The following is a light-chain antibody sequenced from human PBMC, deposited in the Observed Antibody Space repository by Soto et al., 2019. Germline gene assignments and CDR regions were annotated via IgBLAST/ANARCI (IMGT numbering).Light chain of an antibody. Sequence: DIQMTQSPSTRSASVGDRVSITCRASQSISNWLAWYQQKPGKAPKLLIYKASSLESGVPSRFSGSGSGTEFTLTISSLRPHDFATYYCQQYHSWVSFGQGTRLEIK. CDR2: KAS. CDR3: QQYHSWVS. J-gene: IGKJ5*01. V-gene: IGKV1-5*03. CDR1: QSISNW.